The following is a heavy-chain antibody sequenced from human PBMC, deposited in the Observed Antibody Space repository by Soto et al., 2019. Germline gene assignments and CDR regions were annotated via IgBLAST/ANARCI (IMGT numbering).Heavy chain of an antibody. CDR2: ISTFNGRT. CDR3: ARDRVPKSSRYSPFDY. J-gene: IGHJ4*02. D-gene: IGHD3-22*01. V-gene: IGHV1-18*01. CDR1: GYTFISYV. Sequence: QVQLVQSGAEVKKPGASVKVSCKASGYTFISYVISWSRQAPGQGLAWMGWISTFNGRTNYAQNVQGRVTMTTDTSTTAAYMELRSLKSDHTAVYYCARDRVPKSSRYSPFDYWCQGTLVTASS.